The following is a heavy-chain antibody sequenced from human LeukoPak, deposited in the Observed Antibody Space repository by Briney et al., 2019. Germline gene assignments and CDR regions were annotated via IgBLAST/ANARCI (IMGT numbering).Heavy chain of an antibody. D-gene: IGHD6-13*01. V-gene: IGHV1-18*01. J-gene: IGHJ4*02. CDR2: ISAYNGNT. CDR3: ARDQPDHSSSWYYFDY. Sequence: ASVKVSCKASGYTFTSYGISWVRQAPGQGLEWMGWISAYNGNTNYAQKLQGRVTMTTDTSTSTAYMELRSLRSDDTAVYYCARDQPDHSSSWYYFDYWGQGTLVTVSS. CDR1: GYTFTSYG.